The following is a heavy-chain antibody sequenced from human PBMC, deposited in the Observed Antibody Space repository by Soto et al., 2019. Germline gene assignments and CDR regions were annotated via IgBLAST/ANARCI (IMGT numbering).Heavy chain of an antibody. CDR3: ATVEAINLGDY. V-gene: IGHV1-24*01. J-gene: IGHJ4*02. D-gene: IGHD2-21*01. Sequence: QVQLVQSGAEVKKPGASVKVSCKVSGYTLTELSMHWVRQAPGKGLEWMGGFDPEDGETIYAQKFQGRVTMTEATSTDTSYRELSSLRSDDTAVYYCATVEAINLGDYWGQGTLVTVSA. CDR1: GYTLTELS. CDR2: FDPEDGET.